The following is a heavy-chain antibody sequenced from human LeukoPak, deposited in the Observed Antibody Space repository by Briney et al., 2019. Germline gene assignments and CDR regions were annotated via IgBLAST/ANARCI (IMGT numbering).Heavy chain of an antibody. D-gene: IGHD2-21*02. CDR3: AREPRLCGGDRHSLLDY. J-gene: IGHJ4*02. CDR2: ITASGRTK. CDR1: GFTFSDYA. Sequence: GGSLRLSCAASGFTFSDYALAWVRQAPGKGLEWVSVITASGRTKYYADSVKGRFTISRDNSKNTVYLQMNSLRAEDTALYYCAREPRLCGGDRHSLLDYWGQGTPVTVSS. V-gene: IGHV3-23*01.